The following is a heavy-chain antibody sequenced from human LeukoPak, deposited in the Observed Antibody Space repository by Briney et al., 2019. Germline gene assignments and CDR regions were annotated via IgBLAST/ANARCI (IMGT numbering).Heavy chain of an antibody. CDR2: IYYSGST. CDR3: ARSTWLLDK. D-gene: IGHD3-22*01. V-gene: IGHV4-59*01. J-gene: IGHJ4*02. Sequence: KPSETLSLTCTVSGGSISPYYWSWIRQPPGKGLEWIGYIYYSGSTNYSPSLKSRVTISLDTSKNQFSLKLSSVTAADTAVYYCARSTWLLDKWGQGTLVTVSS. CDR1: GGSISPYY.